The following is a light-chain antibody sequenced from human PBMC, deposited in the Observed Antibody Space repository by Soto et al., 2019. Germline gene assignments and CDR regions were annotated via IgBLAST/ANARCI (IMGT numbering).Light chain of an antibody. J-gene: IGLJ2*01. CDR2: EVS. CDR3: SSYTSSSTLL. CDR1: SSDVGTYNY. V-gene: IGLV2-14*01. Sequence: QSALTQPASVSGSPGQSITISCTGTSSDVGTYNYVSWYQQHPGKAPKLMIFEVSNRPSGVSSRFSGSKSGNTASLTISGLQAEDEADYYCSSYTSSSTLLFGGGTTLTVL.